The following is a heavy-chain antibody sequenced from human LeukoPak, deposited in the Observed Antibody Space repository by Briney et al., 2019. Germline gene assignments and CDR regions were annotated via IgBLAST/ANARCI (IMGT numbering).Heavy chain of an antibody. CDR2: IKSKTDGGTT. CDR3: TTDLVGATAFDY. D-gene: IGHD1-26*01. V-gene: IGHV3-15*01. J-gene: IGHJ4*02. CDR1: GFTFSNAW. Sequence: PGGSLRLSCAASGFTFSNAWMSWVRQAPGKGLEWVGRIKSKTDGGTTDYAAPVKGRFTISRDDSKNTLYLQMNSLKTEDTAVYYCTTDLVGATAFDYWGQGTLVTVSS.